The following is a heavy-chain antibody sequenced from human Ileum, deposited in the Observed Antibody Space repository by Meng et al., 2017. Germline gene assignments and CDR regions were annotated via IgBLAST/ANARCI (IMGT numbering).Heavy chain of an antibody. CDR2: IDHLGIA. D-gene: IGHD4-23*01. CDR3: ARHGGYYQDF. Sequence: VQLEGSGPGLVKASETLSLTCSVSGASMSVVSYWSWVRQSPGKGLEWIGQIDHLGIAYYKPSLKSRVTMSIDQSKSQFSLRLTSVSAADTAVYYCARHGGYYQDFWGQGTLVTVSS. CDR1: GASMSVVSY. J-gene: IGHJ4*02. V-gene: IGHV4-4*02.